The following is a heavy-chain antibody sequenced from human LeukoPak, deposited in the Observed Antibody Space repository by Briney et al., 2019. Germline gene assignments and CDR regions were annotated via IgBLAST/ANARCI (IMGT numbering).Heavy chain of an antibody. D-gene: IGHD2-21*02. CDR2: INSGDRT. CDR3: AKQTATGHYYYYGMDV. V-gene: IGHV3-53*01. J-gene: IGHJ6*02. Sequence: GGSLRLSCAASGFTVSGNYMSWVRQAPGKGLEWVSAINSGDRTHYAASVKGRFTISRDNSKNTLYLQMNSLRAEDTAVYYCAKQTATGHYYYYGMDVWGQGTAVTVSS. CDR1: GFTVSGNY.